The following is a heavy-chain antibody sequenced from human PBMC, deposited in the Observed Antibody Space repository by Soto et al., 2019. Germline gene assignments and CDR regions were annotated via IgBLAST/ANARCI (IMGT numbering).Heavy chain of an antibody. CDR3: ARPQQLVGSGAFDI. Sequence: PGGSLRLSCAASGFTVSSTYMSWVRQAPGKGLEWVSVIYSGGSTYYADSVKGRFTISRDNSKNTLYLQMNSLRAEDTAVYYCARPQQLVGSGAFDIWGQGTMVTVSS. CDR1: GFTVSSTY. D-gene: IGHD6-13*01. J-gene: IGHJ3*02. CDR2: IYSGGST. V-gene: IGHV3-66*04.